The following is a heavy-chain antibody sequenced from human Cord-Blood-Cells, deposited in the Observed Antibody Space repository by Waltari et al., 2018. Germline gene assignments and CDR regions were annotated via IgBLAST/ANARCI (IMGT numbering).Heavy chain of an antibody. CDR1: GGSFSGYY. D-gene: IGHD6-6*01. V-gene: IGHV4-34*01. Sequence: QVQLQQWGAGLLKPSETLSLTCAVYGGSFSGYYWSWIRQPPGKGLEWIGEINHSGSTNYNPSLKSRVTISVDTSKNQFSLKLSSVTAADTAVYYCARDLTLEYSSSFDYWGQGTLVTVSS. CDR2: INHSGST. J-gene: IGHJ4*02. CDR3: ARDLTLEYSSSFDY.